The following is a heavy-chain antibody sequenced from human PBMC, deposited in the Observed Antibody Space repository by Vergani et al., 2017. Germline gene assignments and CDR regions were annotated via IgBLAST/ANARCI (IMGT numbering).Heavy chain of an antibody. CDR1: GGSISSYY. J-gene: IGHJ4*02. V-gene: IGHV4-59*01. D-gene: IGHD1-26*01. CDR3: ARDKYSGSYGYFDY. CDR2: IYYSGST. Sequence: QVQLQESGPGLVKPSETLSLTCTVSGGSISSYYWSWIQQPPGKGLEWIGYIYYSGSTNYNPSLKSRVTISVDTSKNPFSLKLSSVTAADTAVYYCARDKYSGSYGYFDYWGQGTLVTVSS.